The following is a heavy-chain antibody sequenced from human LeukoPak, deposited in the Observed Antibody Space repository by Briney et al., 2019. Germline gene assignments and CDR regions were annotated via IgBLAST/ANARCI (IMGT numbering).Heavy chain of an antibody. V-gene: IGHV1-18*01. CDR3: ARDPGIAAAGPLDY. Sequence: ASVKVSCKASGYTVTSYGISWVQQAPGQGLEWMGWISAYNGNTNYAQKLQGRVTMTTDTSTSTAYMELRSLRSDDTAVYYCARDPGIAAAGPLDYWGQGTLVTVSS. CDR1: GYTVTSYG. J-gene: IGHJ4*02. D-gene: IGHD6-13*01. CDR2: ISAYNGNT.